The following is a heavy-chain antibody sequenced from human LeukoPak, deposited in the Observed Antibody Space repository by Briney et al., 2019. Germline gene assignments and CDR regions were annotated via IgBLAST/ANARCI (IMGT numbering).Heavy chain of an antibody. D-gene: IGHD5-18*01. J-gene: IGHJ4*02. CDR2: IYSGGST. CDR1: GFTVVADY. V-gene: IGHV3-66*02. Sequence: GGSLRLSCAASGFTVVADYMSWVRQAPGKGLEWVSVIYSGGSTYYADSVKGRFTISRDNSKNTLYLQMNSLRAEDTAVYYCAKDAPRYSYGYSDYWGQGTLVTVSS. CDR3: AKDAPRYSYGYSDY.